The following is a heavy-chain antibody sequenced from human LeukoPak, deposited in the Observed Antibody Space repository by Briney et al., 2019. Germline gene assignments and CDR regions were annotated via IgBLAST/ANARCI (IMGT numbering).Heavy chain of an antibody. D-gene: IGHD2-2*01. Sequence: GASVKVSCKASGYTFTSYGISWVRQAPGQGLEWMGWISAYNGNTNYAQKFQGRVTMTTDTSTSTAYMELRSLRSDDTAVYYCAREVLRSTSGHNWFDPWGQGTLVTVSS. V-gene: IGHV1-18*01. CDR1: GYTFTSYG. CDR3: AREVLRSTSGHNWFDP. J-gene: IGHJ5*02. CDR2: ISAYNGNT.